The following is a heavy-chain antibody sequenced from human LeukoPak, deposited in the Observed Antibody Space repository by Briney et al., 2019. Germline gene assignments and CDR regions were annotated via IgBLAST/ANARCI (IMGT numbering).Heavy chain of an antibody. CDR3: ARGTGLDY. CDR2: ISSSGNSI. V-gene: IGHV3-48*03. CDR1: GFPFSSYE. D-gene: IGHD1-14*01. J-gene: IGHJ4*02. Sequence: GGSLRLSCAASGFPFSSYEMNWVRQAPGKGLEWVSYISSSGNSIYYADSVKGRFTVSRDNANKSLYLHMNSLRAEDTAVYYCARGTGLDYWGQGTLVTVSS.